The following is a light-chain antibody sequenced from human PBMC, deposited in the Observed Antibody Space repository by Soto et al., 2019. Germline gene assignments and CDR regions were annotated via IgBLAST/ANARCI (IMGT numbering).Light chain of an antibody. Sequence: IQMTQSPSSLSASVGDRVTITCRASQGISSYLAWYQQKPGTAPRLLIYAASNLQSGVPSRFSGSGAGADFTLTINSLQPEDFATYYCQQSYSTLWTFGPGTKVDIK. CDR1: QGISSY. CDR3: QQSYSTLWT. CDR2: AAS. J-gene: IGKJ1*01. V-gene: IGKV1-39*01.